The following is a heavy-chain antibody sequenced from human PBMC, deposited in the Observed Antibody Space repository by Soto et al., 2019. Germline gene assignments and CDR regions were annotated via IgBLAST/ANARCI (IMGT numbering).Heavy chain of an antibody. J-gene: IGHJ6*02. D-gene: IGHD3-10*01. CDR1: GYTFTSYG. V-gene: IGHV1-18*01. CDR2: ISAYNGNT. Sequence: QVQLVQSGAEVKKPGASVKVSCKASGYTFTSYGISWVRQAPGQGLEWMGWISAYNGNTNYAQKIQGRVTMTTDTPPSTDYLEQSSLNSDDTAGYYCERVKPTYYYGSGSYYAPQEDDGMDVWGQGTTGTVSS. CDR3: ERVKPTYYYGSGSYYAPQEDDGMDV.